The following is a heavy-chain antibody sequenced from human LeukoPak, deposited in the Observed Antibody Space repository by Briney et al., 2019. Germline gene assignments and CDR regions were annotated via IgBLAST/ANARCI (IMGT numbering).Heavy chain of an antibody. Sequence: PGGSLRLSCVASGFTFGKYWMSWVRQAPGKGLEWVANIKLDGSEKNYVDSVKGRFTISRDNAKNSLYLQMSSLRAEDSAMYYCATYRHLPYWGQGILVTVSS. CDR2: IKLDGSEK. CDR3: ATYRHLPY. V-gene: IGHV3-7*01. D-gene: IGHD2-2*02. J-gene: IGHJ4*02. CDR1: GFTFGKYW.